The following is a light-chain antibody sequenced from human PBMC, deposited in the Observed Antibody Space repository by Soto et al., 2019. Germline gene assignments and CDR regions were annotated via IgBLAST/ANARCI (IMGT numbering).Light chain of an antibody. Sequence: EILMTQSPATLSVSPGERDTLSCRASQSVSSNLAWFQQKPGQAPRLLIYDASTRATGIPARFSGSGSGTEFTLTISSLQSEDFAVYYCQQNDNWPRTFGQGTKV. CDR3: QQNDNWPRT. CDR2: DAS. CDR1: QSVSSN. J-gene: IGKJ1*01. V-gene: IGKV3-15*01.